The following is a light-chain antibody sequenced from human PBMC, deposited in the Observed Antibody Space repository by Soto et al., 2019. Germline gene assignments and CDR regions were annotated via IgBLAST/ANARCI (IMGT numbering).Light chain of an antibody. V-gene: IGKV1-39*01. Sequence: DIQMTQSPSSLSASVGDRVTITCRASQSITTYLHWYQQKPGKAPNLLIYAASNLQSGAPSRFSGSGSGTEFTLTISSLQPEDFATYYCQQTNTFPVTFGQGTRLEIK. CDR1: QSITTY. CDR3: QQTNTFPVT. J-gene: IGKJ5*01. CDR2: AAS.